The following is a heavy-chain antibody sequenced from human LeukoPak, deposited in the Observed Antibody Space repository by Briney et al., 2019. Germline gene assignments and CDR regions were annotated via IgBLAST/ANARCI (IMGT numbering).Heavy chain of an antibody. CDR1: GGSISSYY. Sequence: SETLSLTCTVSGGSISSYYWSWIRQPPGKGLEWIGYIYYSGSTNYNPSLKSRVTISVDKSKNQFSLNLTSVTAADTAVYYCATNSGSGSYFDYWGQGTLVTVSS. D-gene: IGHD3-10*01. CDR3: ATNSGSGSYFDY. J-gene: IGHJ4*02. V-gene: IGHV4-59*12. CDR2: IYYSGST.